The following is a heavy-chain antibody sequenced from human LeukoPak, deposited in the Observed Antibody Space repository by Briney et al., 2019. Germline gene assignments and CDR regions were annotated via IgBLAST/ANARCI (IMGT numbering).Heavy chain of an antibody. V-gene: IGHV4-59*01. Sequence: SETLSLTCTVSGGSISRYYWSWIRQPPGKGLEWIGYIYYSGSTNYNPSLKSRVTISVDTSKNHFSLKLGSVTAADTAVYYRARTYGSGSYYNYWGQGTLVTVSS. D-gene: IGHD3-10*01. CDR1: GGSISRYY. CDR3: ARTYGSGSYYNY. CDR2: IYYSGST. J-gene: IGHJ4*02.